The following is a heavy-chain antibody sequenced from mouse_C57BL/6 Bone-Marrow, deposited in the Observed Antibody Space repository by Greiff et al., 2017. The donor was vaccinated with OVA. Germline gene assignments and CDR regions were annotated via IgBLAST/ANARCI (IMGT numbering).Heavy chain of an antibody. J-gene: IGHJ2*01. CDR2: IIGIVGST. V-gene: IGHV5-2*01. CDR3: ARPSSTQGY. CDR1: ESDFPPHE. Sequence: EVQLVESGGGLVQPGESLKLSWESNESDFPPHELSWVRKTPEKRRELVAAIIGIVGSTYYPDTMERRFIISRDNTKKTLYLQMSSLRSEDTALYYCARPSSTQGYWGQGTTLTVSS. D-gene: IGHD1-1*01.